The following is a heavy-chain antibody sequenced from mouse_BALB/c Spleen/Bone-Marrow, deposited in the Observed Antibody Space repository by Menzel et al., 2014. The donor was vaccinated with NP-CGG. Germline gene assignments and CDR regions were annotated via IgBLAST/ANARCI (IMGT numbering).Heavy chain of an antibody. CDR3: AAYSFFSPYVFAC. D-gene: IGHD1-1*01. Sequence: VQLKQSGAELVKPGASVKLSCTASGFNIKDTYMHWVKQRPEQGLEWIGRIDPANGNTKYDPKFQGKATITADTSSNTAYLQLSSLTSEDTAVYYCAAYSFFSPYVFACWGQGTLVTVSA. J-gene: IGHJ3*01. CDR1: GFNIKDTY. V-gene: IGHV14-3*02. CDR2: IDPANGNT.